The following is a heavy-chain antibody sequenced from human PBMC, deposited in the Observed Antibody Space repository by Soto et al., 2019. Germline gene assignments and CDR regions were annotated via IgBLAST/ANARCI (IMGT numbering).Heavy chain of an antibody. Sequence: EVRLVESGGGFVQPGGSLKLSCAASGFSFSASAVHWVRQAPGKGLEWVGRIRSKSNNYATAYGASVKGRFTISRDDSKNTAYLQMNSLETEDTAIYYGARPVAANNWLDPWGQGTLVTVSS. CDR3: ARPVAANNWLDP. V-gene: IGHV3-73*02. CDR2: IRSKSNNYAT. J-gene: IGHJ5*02. D-gene: IGHD6-13*01. CDR1: GFSFSASA.